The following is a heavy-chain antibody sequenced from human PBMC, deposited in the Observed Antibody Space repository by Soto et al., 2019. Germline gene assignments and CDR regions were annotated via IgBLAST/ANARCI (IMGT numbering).Heavy chain of an antibody. CDR2: INAGNGNT. V-gene: IGHV1-3*01. Sequence: ASVKVSCKASGYTFTSYAMHWVRQAPGQRLEWMGWINAGNGNTKYSQKFQGRVTITRDTSASTAYMELSSLRSEDTAVYYCAKVRIMITFDAFDIWGQGTMVTVSS. D-gene: IGHD3-16*01. CDR1: GYTFTSYA. CDR3: AKVRIMITFDAFDI. J-gene: IGHJ3*02.